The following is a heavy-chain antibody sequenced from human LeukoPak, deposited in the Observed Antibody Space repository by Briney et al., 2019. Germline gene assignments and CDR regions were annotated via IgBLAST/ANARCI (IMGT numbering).Heavy chain of an antibody. CDR2: ISSSSSTI. CDR3: ARDRSRGVPYYYYYMDV. Sequence: GGSLRLSCAASGFTFSSYSMNWVRQAPGKGLEWVSYISSSSSTIYYADSVKGRFTISRDNAKNSLYLQMNSLRAEDTAVYYCARDRSRGVPYYYYYMDVWGKGTTVTVS. CDR1: GFTFSSYS. D-gene: IGHD3-10*01. V-gene: IGHV3-48*01. J-gene: IGHJ6*03.